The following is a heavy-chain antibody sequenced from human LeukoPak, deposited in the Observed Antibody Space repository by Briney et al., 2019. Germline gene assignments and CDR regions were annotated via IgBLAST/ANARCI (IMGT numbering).Heavy chain of an antibody. CDR1: GFTFSSYA. J-gene: IGHJ3*02. Sequence: GGSLRLSCAASGFTFSSYAMSWVRQAPGKGLEWVSAISGSGGSTYYADSVKGRFTISRDNSKNTLYLQMNSLRAEDTAVYYCAKDPIYDILTGYYHDAFDIWGQGTMVTVSS. D-gene: IGHD3-9*01. CDR2: ISGSGGST. CDR3: AKDPIYDILTGYYHDAFDI. V-gene: IGHV3-23*01.